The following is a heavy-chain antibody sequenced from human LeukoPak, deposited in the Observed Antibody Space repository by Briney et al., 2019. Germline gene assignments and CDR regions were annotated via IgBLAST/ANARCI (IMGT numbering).Heavy chain of an antibody. CDR3: ARDCSSTSCSAYYYFMDV. V-gene: IGHV4-4*07. J-gene: IGHJ6*04. CDR2: IYTSGST. CDR1: GGSISSYY. Sequence: PSETLSLTCTVSGGSISSYYWSWIRQPAGKGLEWIGRIYTSGSTNSSPSLKGRVTMSVDTSKNQFSLKLSSVTAADTAVYYCARDCSSTSCSAYYYFMDVWGKGTTVTVSS. D-gene: IGHD2-2*01.